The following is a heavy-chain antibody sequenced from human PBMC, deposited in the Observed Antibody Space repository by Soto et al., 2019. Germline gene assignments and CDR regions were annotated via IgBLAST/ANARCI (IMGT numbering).Heavy chain of an antibody. Sequence: PGGSLRLSCAASGFTFSTYYMSWVRQAPGKGLEWVANINQHGTEKYYLDSVKRRFTIPRANAKNSLYLQMNSLRAEDTAEYYCARVSSRSGYCNSVLDYGMSVWGQGTTVTLSS. J-gene: IGHJ6*02. CDR3: ARVSSRSGYCNSVLDYGMSV. CDR2: INQHGTEK. CDR1: GFTFSTYY. D-gene: IGHD3-3*01. V-gene: IGHV3-7*01.